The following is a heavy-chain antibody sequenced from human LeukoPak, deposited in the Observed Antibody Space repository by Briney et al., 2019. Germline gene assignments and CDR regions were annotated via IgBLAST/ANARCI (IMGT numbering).Heavy chain of an antibody. CDR3: NKDWNFAGHP. D-gene: IGHD1-7*01. J-gene: IGHJ5*02. CDR1: GFTFSGSP. V-gene: IGHV3-73*01. Sequence: GGSLRLSCAASGFTFSGSPIHWVRQASGKGLEWVGHIRSKADKYATTYAASLRGRFTISRDDSENTAYLQMNSLRAEDQGVYYWNKDWNFAGHPWGQGTQVPVSS. CDR2: IRSKADKYAT.